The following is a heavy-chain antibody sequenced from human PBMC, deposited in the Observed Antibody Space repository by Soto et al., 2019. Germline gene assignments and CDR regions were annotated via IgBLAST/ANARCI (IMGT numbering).Heavy chain of an antibody. CDR3: ARERVRFLEWLSTRALYYYGMDV. V-gene: IGHV3-33*01. J-gene: IGHJ6*02. Sequence: LRLSCAASGFTFSSYGMHWVRQAPGKGLEWVAVIWYDGSNKYYADSVKGRFTISRDNSKNTLYLQMNSLRAEDTAVYYCARERVRFLEWLSTRALYYYGMDVWGQGTTVTVSS. CDR2: IWYDGSNK. D-gene: IGHD3-3*01. CDR1: GFTFSSYG.